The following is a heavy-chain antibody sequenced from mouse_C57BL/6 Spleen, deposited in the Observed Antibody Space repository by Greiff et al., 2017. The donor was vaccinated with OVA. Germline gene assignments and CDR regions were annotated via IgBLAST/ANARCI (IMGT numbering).Heavy chain of an antibody. Sequence: VQLQQPGAELVMPGASVKLSCKASGYTFTSYWMHWVKQRPGQGLEWIGEIDPSDSYTNYNQKFKGKSTLTVDKSSSTAYMQLSSLTSEDSAVYYCARGDGYIFAYWGQGTLVTVS. D-gene: IGHD2-3*01. CDR3: ARGDGYIFAY. J-gene: IGHJ3*01. V-gene: IGHV1-69*01. CDR2: IDPSDSYT. CDR1: GYTFTSYW.